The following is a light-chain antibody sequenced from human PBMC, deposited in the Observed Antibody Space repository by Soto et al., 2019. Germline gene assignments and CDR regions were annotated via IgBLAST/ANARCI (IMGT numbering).Light chain of an antibody. Sequence: QSVLTQPPSASGTPGQRVTISCTGTSSDVGTRNFVSWYQQHPGKAPKLMIYQVTNRPSGVSNRFSGSKSGNTASLTISGLQAEDEADYYCSSYTDSTNYVFGTGTKVTVL. V-gene: IGLV2-14*01. CDR1: SSDVGTRNF. J-gene: IGLJ1*01. CDR2: QVT. CDR3: SSYTDSTNYV.